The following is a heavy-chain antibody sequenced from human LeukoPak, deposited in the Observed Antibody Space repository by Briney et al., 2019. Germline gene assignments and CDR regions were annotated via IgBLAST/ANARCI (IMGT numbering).Heavy chain of an antibody. CDR1: GFSFSDYY. Sequence: SGGSLRLSCAASGFSFSDYYMTWIRQAPGKGLEWVSCISSSGSTIYYADSLKGRFTISRDSAKNSLYLQMNSLRAEDTAVYYCAREVVTAIPYYFDYWGQGTLVTVSS. V-gene: IGHV3-11*01. D-gene: IGHD2-21*02. CDR3: AREVVTAIPYYFDY. J-gene: IGHJ4*02. CDR2: ISSSGSTI.